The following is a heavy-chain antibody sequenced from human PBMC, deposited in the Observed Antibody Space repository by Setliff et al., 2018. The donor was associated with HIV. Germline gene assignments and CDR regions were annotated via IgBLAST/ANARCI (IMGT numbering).Heavy chain of an antibody. CDR3: ARDTSGGY. D-gene: IGHD3-10*01. J-gene: IGHJ4*02. Sequence: PSETLSLTCTVSGGSISSSSSFWGWIRQPPGKGLEWIGYIYYSGSTNYNPSLKSRVTISLDTSKNQFSLKLTSVTAADTAVYYCARDTSGGYWGQGTLVTVSS. CDR1: GGSISSSSSF. CDR2: IYYSGST. V-gene: IGHV4-61*01.